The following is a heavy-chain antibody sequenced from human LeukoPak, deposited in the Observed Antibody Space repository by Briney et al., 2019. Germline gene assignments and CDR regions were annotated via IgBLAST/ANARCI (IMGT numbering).Heavy chain of an antibody. CDR3: ARVGTGYYYVYYYYYMDV. J-gene: IGHJ6*03. D-gene: IGHD3-22*01. CDR1: GFTFSDYY. Sequence: GGSLRLSCAASGFTFSDYYMSWIRQAPGKGLEWVSYISSSGSTIYYAGSVKGRFTISRDNAKNSLYLQMNSLRAEDTAVYYCARVGTGYYYVYYYYYMDVWGKGTTVTVSS. CDR2: ISSSGSTI. V-gene: IGHV3-11*01.